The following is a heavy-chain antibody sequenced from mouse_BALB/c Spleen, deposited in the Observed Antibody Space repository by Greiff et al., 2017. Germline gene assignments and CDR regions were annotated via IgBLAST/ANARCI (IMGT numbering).Heavy chain of an antibody. CDR2: ISSGSSTI. CDR3: ARWGGSYAMDY. Sequence: EVMLVESGGGLVQPGGSRKLSCAASGFTFSSFGMHWVRQAPEKGLEWVAYISSGSSTIHYADTVKGRFTISRDNPKNTLFLQMTSLRSEDTAMYYCARWGGSYAMDYWGQGTSVTVSS. V-gene: IGHV5-17*02. D-gene: IGHD1-1*01. CDR1: GFTFSSFG. J-gene: IGHJ4*01.